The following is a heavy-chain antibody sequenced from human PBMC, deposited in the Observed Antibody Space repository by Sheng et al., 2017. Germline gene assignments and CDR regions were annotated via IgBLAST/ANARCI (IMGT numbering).Heavy chain of an antibody. CDR3: ARGLLGTAVGFDI. Sequence: EVQLVESGGGLVQPGGSLRLSCAASGFTLSGFWIHWVRQSPGKGLEWVSRVNIDGTITTYADSVKGRFTISRDNAKNTVSLQLNSLRVDDTAVYYCARGLLGTAVGFDIWGQGTVVTVSS. J-gene: IGHJ3*02. CDR1: GFTLSGFW. CDR2: VNIDGTIT. V-gene: IGHV3-74*02. D-gene: IGHD1-26*01.